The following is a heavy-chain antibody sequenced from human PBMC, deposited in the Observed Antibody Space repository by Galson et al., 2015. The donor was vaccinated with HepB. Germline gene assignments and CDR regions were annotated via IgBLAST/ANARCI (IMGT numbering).Heavy chain of an antibody. CDR2: IYSDGST. V-gene: IGHV3-66*01. J-gene: IGHJ3*02. Sequence: SLRLSCAASGFTVSNNYMSWVRQAPGKGLEWVSLIYSDGSTFYADSVKGRFTISRDNAKNSLYLQMNSLRAEDTAVYYCASLDYYDSSGYPSNQAFDIWGQGTMVTVSS. D-gene: IGHD3-22*01. CDR1: GFTVSNNY. CDR3: ASLDYYDSSGYPSNQAFDI.